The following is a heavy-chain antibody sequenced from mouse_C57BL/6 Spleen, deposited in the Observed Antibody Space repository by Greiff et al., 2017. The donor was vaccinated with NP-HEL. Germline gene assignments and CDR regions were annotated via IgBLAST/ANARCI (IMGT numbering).Heavy chain of an antibody. CDR1: GYTFTDYY. J-gene: IGHJ3*01. Sequence: QVQLKESGAELVRPGASVKLSCKASGYTFTDYYINWVKQRPGQGLEWIARIYPGSGNTYYNEKFKGKATLTAEKSSSTAYMQLSSLTSEDSAVYFCAREGGKKGPWFAYWGQGTLVTVSA. D-gene: IGHD2-1*01. CDR3: AREGGKKGPWFAY. V-gene: IGHV1-76*01. CDR2: IYPGSGNT.